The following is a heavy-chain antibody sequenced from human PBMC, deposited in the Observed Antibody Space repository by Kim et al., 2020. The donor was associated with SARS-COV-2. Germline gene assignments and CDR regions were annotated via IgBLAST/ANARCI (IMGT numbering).Heavy chain of an antibody. CDR1: GFTFSSYA. J-gene: IGHJ5*02. D-gene: IGHD6-13*01. CDR3: VKGYAAHHSSSWPWFDP. Sequence: GGSLRLSCSASGFTFSSYAMHWVRQAPGKGLEYVSAISSNGGSTYYADSVKGRFTISRDNSKNTLYLQMSSLRAEDTAVYYCVKGYAAHHSSSWPWFDPWGQGTLVTVSS. CDR2: ISSNGGST. V-gene: IGHV3-64D*06.